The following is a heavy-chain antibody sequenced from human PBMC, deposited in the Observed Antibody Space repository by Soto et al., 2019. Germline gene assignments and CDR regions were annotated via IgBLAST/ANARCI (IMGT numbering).Heavy chain of an antibody. CDR3: AKVRAPPNHSSSWYAKIRAFDY. Sequence: GGSLRLSCAASGFTFSSYGMHWVRQAPGKGLEWVAVVWYDGSNKYYADSVKGRFTISRDNSKNTLYLQMNSLRAEDTAVYYCAKVRAPPNHSSSWYAKIRAFDYWGQGTLVTVSS. CDR1: GFTFSSYG. J-gene: IGHJ4*02. CDR2: VWYDGSNK. V-gene: IGHV3-33*06. D-gene: IGHD6-13*01.